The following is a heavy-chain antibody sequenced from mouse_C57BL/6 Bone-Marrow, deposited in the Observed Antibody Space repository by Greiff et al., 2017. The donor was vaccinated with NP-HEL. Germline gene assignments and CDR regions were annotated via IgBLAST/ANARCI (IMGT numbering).Heavy chain of an antibody. CDR2: ICTGGGT. CDR3: ARKGGDYYGSSYYYAIAY. CDR1: GFSLTSYA. D-gene: IGHD1-1*01. V-gene: IGHV2-9-1*01. Sequence: QVQLKESGPGLVAPSQSLSIPCTVSGFSLTSYAISWVRQPPGKGLEWLGVICTGGGTNYNSALKSRLSISKDNSKSKVFLKMNRLQTNDTARYYCARKGGDYYGSSYYYAIAYWGQGTSVTVSS. J-gene: IGHJ4*01.